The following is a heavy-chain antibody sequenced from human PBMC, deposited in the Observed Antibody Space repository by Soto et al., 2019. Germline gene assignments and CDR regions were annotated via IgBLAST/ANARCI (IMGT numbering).Heavy chain of an antibody. CDR2: INAGNGNT. J-gene: IGHJ4*02. Sequence: QVQLVQSGAEEKKPGASVKVSCKASGYTFTSYAMHWVRQAPGQRLEWMGWINAGNGNTKHSQKFQGRVTITRDTSARTAYMELSSLRSEDTAVYYCARSIVVVTALDYWGQGTLVTVSS. V-gene: IGHV1-3*05. D-gene: IGHD2-21*02. CDR3: ARSIVVVTALDY. CDR1: GYTFTSYA.